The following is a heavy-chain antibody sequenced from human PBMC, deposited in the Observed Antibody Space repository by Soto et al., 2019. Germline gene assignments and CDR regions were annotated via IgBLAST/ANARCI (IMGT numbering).Heavy chain of an antibody. CDR2: IIPIFGTA. CDR3: ARGSRYSGRYSALWYYGMDV. Sequence: SVKVSCKASGCTFSSYAISWVRQAPGQGLEWMGGIIPIFGTANYAQKFQGRVTITADESTSTAYMELSSLRSEDTAVYYCARGSRYSGRYSALWYYGMDVWGQGTTVTV. V-gene: IGHV1-69*13. D-gene: IGHD1-26*01. CDR1: GCTFSSYA. J-gene: IGHJ6*02.